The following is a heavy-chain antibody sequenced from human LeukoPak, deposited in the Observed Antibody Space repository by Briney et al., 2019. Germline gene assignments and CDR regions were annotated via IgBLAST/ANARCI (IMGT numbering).Heavy chain of an antibody. CDR2: IKQDGSVK. D-gene: IGHD2-15*01. V-gene: IGHV3-7*01. J-gene: IGHJ4*02. CDR3: ARYCSGGSCYDY. CDR1: GLSFSDHW. Sequence: PGGSLRLSCAASGLSFSDHWMTWVRHPPEKGLEWVATIKQDGSVKYYVDSVKGRFTISRDNAKNSLYLQMNSLRAEDTAVYYCARYCSGGSCYDYWGQGTLVTVSS.